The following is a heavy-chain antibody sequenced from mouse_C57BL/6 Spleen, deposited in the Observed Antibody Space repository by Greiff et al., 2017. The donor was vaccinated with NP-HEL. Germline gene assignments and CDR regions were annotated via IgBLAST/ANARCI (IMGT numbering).Heavy chain of an antibody. V-gene: IGHV5-4*03. D-gene: IGHD2-5*01. J-gene: IGHJ4*01. CDR1: GFTFSSYA. CDR2: ISDGGSYT. CDR3: ARGSYYSNYYYAMDY. Sequence: EVKVEESGGGLVKPGGSLKLSCAASGFTFSSYAMSWVRQTPEKRLEWVATISDGGSYTYYPDNVKGRFTISRDNAKNNLYLQMSHLKSEDTAMYYCARGSYYSNYYYAMDYWGQGTSVTVSS.